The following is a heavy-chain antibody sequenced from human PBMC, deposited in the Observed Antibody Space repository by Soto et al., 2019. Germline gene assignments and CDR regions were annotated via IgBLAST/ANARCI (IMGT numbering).Heavy chain of an antibody. CDR2: IKQDGSEK. V-gene: IGHV3-7*05. CDR1: GFTFSSYW. Sequence: GGSLRLSCAASGFTFSSYWMSWVRQAPGKGLEWVANIKQDGSEKYYVDSVKGRFTISRDNAKNSLYLQMNSLRAEDTAVYYCARDHYDSSGYYYPVYDYWGQGTLVTVSS. J-gene: IGHJ4*02. D-gene: IGHD3-22*01. CDR3: ARDHYDSSGYYYPVYDY.